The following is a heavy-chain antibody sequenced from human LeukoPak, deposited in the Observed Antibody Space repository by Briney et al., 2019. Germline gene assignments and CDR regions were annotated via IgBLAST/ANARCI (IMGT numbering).Heavy chain of an antibody. V-gene: IGHV3-23*01. Sequence: PGGSLRLSCAASGFTFSSYAMSWVRQAPGKGLEWVSAISGICCSTYYADSVKGRFPISRDNSKNTLYLQMNSLRAEDTAVYYCAKSLVAAATNWFDPWGQGTLVTVSS. CDR3: AKSLVAAATNWFDP. D-gene: IGHD6-13*01. CDR2: ISGICCST. J-gene: IGHJ5*02. CDR1: GFTFSSYA.